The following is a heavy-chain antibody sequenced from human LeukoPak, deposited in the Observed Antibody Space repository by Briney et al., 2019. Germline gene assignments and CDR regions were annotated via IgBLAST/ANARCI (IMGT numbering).Heavy chain of an antibody. CDR3: ARAAHEGVGAFDI. V-gene: IGHV3-30*04. CDR2: ISYDGSNK. CDR1: GFTFSSYA. Sequence: GGSLRLSCAASGFTFSSYAMHWVRQAPGEGLEWVAVISYDGSNKYYADSVRGRFTISRDNAKNSLYLQMNSLRAEDTAVYYCARAAHEGVGAFDIWGQGTMVTVSS. D-gene: IGHD3-3*01. J-gene: IGHJ3*02.